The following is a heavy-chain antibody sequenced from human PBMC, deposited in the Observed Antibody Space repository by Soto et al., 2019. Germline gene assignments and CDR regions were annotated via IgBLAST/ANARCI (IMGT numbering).Heavy chain of an antibody. V-gene: IGHV3-23*01. CDR3: AKDAPGSGWLSDY. CDR2: IGGSGGGT. CDR1: GFTFSIYA. Sequence: LRLSCAASGFTFSIYAMSWVRQAPDKGLEWVSTIGGSGGGTTYADFVRGRFTVSRDNSRNTLYLQMNSLRAEDTAIYYCAKDAPGSGWLSDYWGRGTLVTVSS. D-gene: IGHD3-22*01. J-gene: IGHJ4*02.